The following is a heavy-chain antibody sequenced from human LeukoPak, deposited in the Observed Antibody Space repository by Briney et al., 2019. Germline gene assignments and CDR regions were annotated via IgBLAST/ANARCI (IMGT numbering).Heavy chain of an antibody. D-gene: IGHD6-13*01. V-gene: IGHV3-48*03. J-gene: IGHJ4*02. CDR1: GFTFTRYE. CDR2: ISRSGDSI. Sequence: QPGGSLRLSCVASGFTFTRYEMNWVRQAPGKGLEWVSYISRSGDSIYCADSVKGRFTISRDNAKNSLSLQMNSLRADDTAVYYCARVSTSSQHFDYWGQGTLVTVSS. CDR3: ARVSTSSQHFDY.